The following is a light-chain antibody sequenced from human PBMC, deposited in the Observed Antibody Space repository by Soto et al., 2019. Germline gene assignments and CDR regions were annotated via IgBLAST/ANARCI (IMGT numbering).Light chain of an antibody. CDR3: QQYATSHMYT. J-gene: IGKJ2*01. V-gene: IGKV3-20*01. CDR2: GAS. Sequence: ETVLTQSPGTLSLSPGERATLSCRASQSVSSNHLAWYPQKSGQAPRLLVYGASSRATGIPDRFSGSGSGTDFTLTITRLEPEDFAVYYCQQYATSHMYTFGQGTKLEIK. CDR1: QSVSSNH.